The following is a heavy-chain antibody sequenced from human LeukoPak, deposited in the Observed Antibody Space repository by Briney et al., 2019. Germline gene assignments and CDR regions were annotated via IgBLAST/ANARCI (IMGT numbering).Heavy chain of an antibody. Sequence: ASVKVSCKASGGTFSSYAISWVRQAPGQGLEWMGWINTNTGNPTYAQGFTGRFVFSLDTSVSTAYLQISSLKAEDTAVYYCARDRGYSNGRHFQYWGQGTLVSVSS. CDR2: INTNTGNP. J-gene: IGHJ1*01. CDR3: ARDRGYSNGRHFQY. D-gene: IGHD5-18*01. V-gene: IGHV7-4-1*02. CDR1: GGTFSSYA.